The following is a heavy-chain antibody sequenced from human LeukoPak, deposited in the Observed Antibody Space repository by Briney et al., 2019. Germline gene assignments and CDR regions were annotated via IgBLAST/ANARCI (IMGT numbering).Heavy chain of an antibody. J-gene: IGHJ4*02. CDR1: AYSISSPNW. D-gene: IGHD3-10*01. Sequence: SETLSLTCAVSAYSISSPNWWGWIRQPPGKGLEYIGYIYYTGSIYYNPSLKSRVTMSVDTSKNQFSLKLSSVTAADTAVYYCARTRYYYGSRSYGAPYYFDYWGQGTLVTVSS. CDR2: IYYTGSI. V-gene: IGHV4-28*05. CDR3: ARTRYYYGSRSYGAPYYFDY.